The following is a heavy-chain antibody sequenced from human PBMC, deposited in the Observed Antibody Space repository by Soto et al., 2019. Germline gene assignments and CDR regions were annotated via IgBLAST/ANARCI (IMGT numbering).Heavy chain of an antibody. CDR1: GFTVSSNY. V-gene: IGHV3-53*01. Sequence: LRLSCAASGFTVSSNYMSWVRQAPGKGLEWVSVIYSGGSTYYADSVKGRFTISRDNSKNTLYLQMNSLRAEDTAVYYCARASGADYYYYYGMDVWGQGTTVTVSS. D-gene: IGHD2-15*01. CDR3: ARASGADYYYYYGMDV. J-gene: IGHJ6*02. CDR2: IYSGGST.